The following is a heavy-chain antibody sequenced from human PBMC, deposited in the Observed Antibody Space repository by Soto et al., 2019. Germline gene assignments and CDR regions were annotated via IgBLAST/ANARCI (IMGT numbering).Heavy chain of an antibody. CDR3: ARPTRVAAGHTPYNWFDP. Sequence: QVQLQQWGAGLLKPSETLSLTCAVYGGSFSGYSWSWIRQPPGKGLEWIGEINHSGSTNYNPSLKSRVTISVDTSKNQFSLKLSSVTAADTAVYYCARPTRVAAGHTPYNWFDPWGQGTLVTVSS. CDR2: INHSGST. J-gene: IGHJ5*02. CDR1: GGSFSGYS. V-gene: IGHV4-34*01. D-gene: IGHD6-13*01.